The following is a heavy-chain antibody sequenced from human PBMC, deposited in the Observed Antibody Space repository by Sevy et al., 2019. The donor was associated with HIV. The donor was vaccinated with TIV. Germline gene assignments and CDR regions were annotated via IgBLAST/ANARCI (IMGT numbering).Heavy chain of an antibody. D-gene: IGHD4-17*01. V-gene: IGHV3-11*01. Sequence: GGSLRLSCAASGFTFSDYHMSWIRQAPGKGLEWVSYISSSGSTIYYADSVKGRFTISRDNAKNSLYLQMNSLRAEDTAVYYCAREKRPRTTVVTPSYFDYWGQGTLVTVSS. CDR2: ISSSGSTI. CDR3: AREKRPRTTVVTPSYFDY. J-gene: IGHJ4*02. CDR1: GFTFSDYH.